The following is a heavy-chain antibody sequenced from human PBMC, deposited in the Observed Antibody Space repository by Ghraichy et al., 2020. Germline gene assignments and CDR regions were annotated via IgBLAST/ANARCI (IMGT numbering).Heavy chain of an antibody. CDR3: ARDRGRSVRDYYGMDV. Sequence: SVKVSCKASGGTFSSYAISWVRQAPGQGLEWMGRIIPILGIANYAQKFQGRVTITADKSTSTAYMELSSLRSEDTAVYYCARDRGRSVRDYYGMDVWGQGTTVTVSS. V-gene: IGHV1-69*04. D-gene: IGHD3-10*01. J-gene: IGHJ6*02. CDR1: GGTFSSYA. CDR2: IIPILGIA.